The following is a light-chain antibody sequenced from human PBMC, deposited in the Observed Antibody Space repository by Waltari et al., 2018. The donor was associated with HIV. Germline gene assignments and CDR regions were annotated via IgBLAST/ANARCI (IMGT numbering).Light chain of an antibody. CDR2: TAT. V-gene: IGKV1-39*01. CDR3: QQSYSSPT. CDR1: QSINKY. Sequence: DIQLTQSHSSLSASVGDRVTIPCRASQSINKYLNWYQQKPGQAPKMLIYTATTLQSGVPSRFSGSGSGTDFTLTIANLQPEDFAVYFCQQSYSSPTFGPGTTVDFK. J-gene: IGKJ3*01.